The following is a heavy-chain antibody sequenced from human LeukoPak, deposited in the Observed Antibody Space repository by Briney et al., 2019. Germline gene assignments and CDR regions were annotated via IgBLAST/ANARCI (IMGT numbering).Heavy chain of an antibody. CDR1: GFTFGDYA. CDR2: IRNKAYGGTT. D-gene: IGHD4-17*01. V-gene: IGHV3-49*03. J-gene: IGHJ4*02. CDR3: TSFKYGDNLRY. Sequence: PGGSLRLSCAASGFTFGDYAMSWFHQAPGKGLEWVGFIRNKAYGGTTEYAASVKGRFTISRDDSKSIAYLQMNSLKVEDTAVYYCTSFKYGDNLRYWGQGTLVTVSS.